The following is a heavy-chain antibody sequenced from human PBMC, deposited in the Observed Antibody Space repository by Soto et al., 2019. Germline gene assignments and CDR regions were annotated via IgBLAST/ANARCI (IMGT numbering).Heavy chain of an antibody. Sequence: QGQLVQSGVEVKKPGASVKVSCKASGYTFTDYGISWVRQAPGQGLEWMGWISAYNGNTNYAQNLQDRVTMTTDTFTSTAYMELRSLRSDDTAVYYCARDRRTHDYWGQGTLIAVSS. J-gene: IGHJ4*02. CDR3: ARDRRTHDY. V-gene: IGHV1-18*01. CDR1: GYTFTDYG. CDR2: ISAYNGNT.